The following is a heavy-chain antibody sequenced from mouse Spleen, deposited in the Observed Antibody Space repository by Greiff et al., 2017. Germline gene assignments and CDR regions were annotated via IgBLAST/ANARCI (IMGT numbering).Heavy chain of an antibody. Sequence: EVRLVESGGGLVKPGGSLKLSCAASGFTFSSYAMSWVRQTPEKRLEWVSTISDGGSYTYYPDNVKGRFTISRDNAKNNLYLQMSHLKSEDTAMYYCARDTIYYAMDYWGQGTSVPVSS. CDR2: ISDGGSYT. J-gene: IGHJ4*01. V-gene: IGHV5-4*01. CDR1: GFTFSSYA. CDR3: ARDTIYYAMDY.